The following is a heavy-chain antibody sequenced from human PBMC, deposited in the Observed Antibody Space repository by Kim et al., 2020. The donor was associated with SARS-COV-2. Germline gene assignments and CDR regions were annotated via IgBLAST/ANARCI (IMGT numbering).Heavy chain of an antibody. Sequence: YAQKFQGRVTITADESTSTAYMELSSLRSEDTAVYYCARAESGSELAFDIWGQGTMVTVSS. V-gene: IGHV1-69*01. CDR3: ARAESGSELAFDI. D-gene: IGHD3-10*01. J-gene: IGHJ3*02.